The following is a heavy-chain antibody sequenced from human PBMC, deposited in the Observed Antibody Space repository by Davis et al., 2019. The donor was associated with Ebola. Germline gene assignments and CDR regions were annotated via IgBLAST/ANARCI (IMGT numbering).Heavy chain of an antibody. D-gene: IGHD2-15*01. J-gene: IGHJ4*02. CDR2: IRSKANSYAT. CDR1: GFTVSSNY. Sequence: GESLKISCAVSGFTVSSNYMSWVRQASGKGLEWVGRIRSKANSYATAYAASVKGRFTISRDDSKNTAYLQMNSLKTEDTAVYYCAKTDCSGGSCYSVDYWGQGTLVTVSS. V-gene: IGHV3-73*01. CDR3: AKTDCSGGSCYSVDY.